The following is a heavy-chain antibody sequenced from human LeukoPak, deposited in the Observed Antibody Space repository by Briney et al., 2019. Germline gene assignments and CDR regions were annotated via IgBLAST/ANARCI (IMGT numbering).Heavy chain of an antibody. CDR3: ARVTMMRFVDNAFDI. D-gene: IGHD3-22*01. Sequence: SETLSLTCTVSGGSVSSSSYYWGWIRQPPGKGLEWIGEISHSGSTKYNPSLKRRVTISVDTSKNQFSLKLSSVTAADTAVYYGARVTMMRFVDNAFDIWGQGTMVTVSS. CDR1: GGSVSSSSYY. CDR2: ISHSGST. J-gene: IGHJ3*02. V-gene: IGHV4-39*07.